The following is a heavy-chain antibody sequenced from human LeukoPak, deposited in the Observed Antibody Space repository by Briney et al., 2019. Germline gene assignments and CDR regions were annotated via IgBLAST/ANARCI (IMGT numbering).Heavy chain of an antibody. D-gene: IGHD3-22*01. CDR3: ARAGTPITMIVVESNWFDP. V-gene: IGHV4-59*01. J-gene: IGHJ5*02. CDR1: GGSISTYY. Sequence: PSETLSLTCIVSGGSISTYYWSWIRQPPGKGLQWIGSIYYTGSTNYNPSLKSRVTMSVDTSKNQFSLKLSSVTAADTAVYYCARAGTPITMIVVESNWFDPWGQGTLVTVSS. CDR2: IYYTGST.